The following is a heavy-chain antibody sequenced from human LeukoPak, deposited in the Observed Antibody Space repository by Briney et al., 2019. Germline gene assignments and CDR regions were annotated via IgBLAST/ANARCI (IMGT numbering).Heavy chain of an antibody. CDR1: GFTFSSYE. J-gene: IGHJ6*04. D-gene: IGHD3-10*02. Sequence: GGSLRLSCAASGFTFSSYEMNWVRQAPGKGLEWVSYINSSGSTIYYADSVKGRFTISRDNAKNSLYLQMNSLRAEDAAVYYCAELGITMIGGVWSKGTTVTISS. CDR2: INSSGSTI. V-gene: IGHV3-48*03. CDR3: AELGITMIGGV.